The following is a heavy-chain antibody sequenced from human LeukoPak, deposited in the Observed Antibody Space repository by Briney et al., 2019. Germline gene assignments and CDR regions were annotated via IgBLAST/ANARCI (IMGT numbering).Heavy chain of an antibody. D-gene: IGHD2-2*01. CDR3: ARGQGVPDDNWFDP. J-gene: IGHJ5*02. V-gene: IGHV4-34*01. Sequence: PSETLSLTCAVYGGSFSGYYWSWIRQPPGKGLEWIGEINHSGSTNYNPSLKSRVTISVDTSKNQFSLKLSSVTAADTAVYYCARGQGVPDDNWFDPWGQGTLVTVSS. CDR1: GGSFSGYY. CDR2: INHSGST.